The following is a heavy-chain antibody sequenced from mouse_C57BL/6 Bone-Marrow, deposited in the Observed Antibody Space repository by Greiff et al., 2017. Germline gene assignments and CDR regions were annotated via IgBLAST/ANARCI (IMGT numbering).Heavy chain of an antibody. J-gene: IGHJ3*01. D-gene: IGHD3-2*02. CDR1: GYTFTSYW. V-gene: IGHV1-61*01. CDR2: IYPSDSVT. CDR3: AGGGTAQAPPFAY. Sequence: QVQLQQPGAELVRPGSSVKLSCKASGYTFTSYWMDWVKQRPGQGLEWIGNIYPSDSVTHYNQKFKDKATLTVDKSSSTAYMQLSSVTSEDSAVYYCAGGGTAQAPPFAYWGQGTLVTVSA.